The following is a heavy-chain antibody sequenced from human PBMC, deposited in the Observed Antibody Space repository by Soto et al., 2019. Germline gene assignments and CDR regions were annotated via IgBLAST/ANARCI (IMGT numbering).Heavy chain of an antibody. CDR2: IYYSGST. CDR1: GGSISSGGYY. CDR3: ARAIRYSSSWYGYYFDY. Sequence: PSETLSLTCTVSGGSISSGGYYWSWIRQHPGKGLEWIGYIYYSGSTYYNPSLKSRVTISVDTSKNQFSLKLSSVTAADTAVYYCARAIRYSSSWYGYYFDYWGQGTLVTVSS. J-gene: IGHJ4*02. V-gene: IGHV4-31*03. D-gene: IGHD6-13*01.